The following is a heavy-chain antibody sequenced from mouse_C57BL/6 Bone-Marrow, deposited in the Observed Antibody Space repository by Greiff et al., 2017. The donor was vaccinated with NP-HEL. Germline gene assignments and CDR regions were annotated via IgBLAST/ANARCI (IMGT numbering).Heavy chain of an antibody. V-gene: IGHV1-15*01. J-gene: IGHJ3*01. CDR3: TRRWDGYYDAY. CDR1: GYTFTDYE. CDR2: IGPETGGT. Sequence: QVQLKQSGAGLVRPGASVTLSCKASGYTFTDYEMHWVKQTPVHGLEWIGAIGPETGGTAYNQQVKGKAILTADKSSSTAYMELRSQTSEDAAVYYCTRRWDGYYDAYWGQGTLVTVSA. D-gene: IGHD2-3*01.